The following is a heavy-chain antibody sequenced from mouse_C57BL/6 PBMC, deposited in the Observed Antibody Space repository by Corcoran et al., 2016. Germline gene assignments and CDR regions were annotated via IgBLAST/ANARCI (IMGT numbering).Heavy chain of an antibody. CDR3: ARGDYDRDYYAMDY. D-gene: IGHD2-4*01. CDR2: INTYSGVP. J-gene: IGHJ4*01. Sequence: QIQLVQSGPELNKPGETVKISCKASGYTFTTYGMSWVKQAPGKGLKWMGWINTYSGVPTYADDFKGRFAFSLETSASTAYLQINNLKNEDTATYFCARGDYDRDYYAMDYWGQGTSVTVSS. V-gene: IGHV9-3*01. CDR1: GYTFTTYG.